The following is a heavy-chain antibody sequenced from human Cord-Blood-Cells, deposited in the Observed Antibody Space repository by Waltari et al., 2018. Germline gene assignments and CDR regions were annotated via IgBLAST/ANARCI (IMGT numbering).Heavy chain of an antibody. CDR3: ASKDIVVVPAAMSNPFDY. V-gene: IGHV4-34*01. Sequence: QVQLQQWGAGLLKPSETLSLTCAVYGGSFSGYYWSWIRQPPGTGLEWSGEINHSGSTNYNPSLKSRVTISVDTSKNQFSLKLSSVTAADTAVYYCASKDIVVVPAAMSNPFDYWGQGTLVTVSS. D-gene: IGHD2-2*01. CDR2: INHSGST. J-gene: IGHJ4*02. CDR1: GGSFSGYY.